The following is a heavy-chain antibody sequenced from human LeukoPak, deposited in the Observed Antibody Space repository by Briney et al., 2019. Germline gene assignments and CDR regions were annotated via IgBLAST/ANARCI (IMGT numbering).Heavy chain of an antibody. D-gene: IGHD2-2*01. CDR3: ARGEVPAASHFDY. J-gene: IGHJ4*02. Sequence: SETLSLTCTVSGGSISGNAWSWIRQPPGKGLERIGYIYYSGSTNYNPSLKSRVTISVDTSKNQFSLKLSSVTAADTAVYYCARGEVPAASHFDYWGQGTLVTVSS. CDR1: GGSISGNA. V-gene: IGHV4-59*01. CDR2: IYYSGST.